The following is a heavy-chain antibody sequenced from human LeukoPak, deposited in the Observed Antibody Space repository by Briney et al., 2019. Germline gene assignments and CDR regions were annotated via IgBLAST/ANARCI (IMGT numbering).Heavy chain of an antibody. CDR3: ATVRGNDYGDPYYFDY. CDR2: ISGSGGNT. Sequence: GGSLRLSCAASGFTFSSYAMSWVRQAPGKGLEWVSAISGSGGNTYYADSVKGRFTISRDNSKNALYLQMNSLRAEDTAVYYCATVRGNDYGDPYYFDYWGQGTLVTVSS. D-gene: IGHD4-17*01. J-gene: IGHJ4*02. V-gene: IGHV3-23*01. CDR1: GFTFSSYA.